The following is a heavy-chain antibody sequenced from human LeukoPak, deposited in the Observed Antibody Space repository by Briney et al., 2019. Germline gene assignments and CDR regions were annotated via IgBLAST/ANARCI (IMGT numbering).Heavy chain of an antibody. CDR2: IYTSGST. CDR1: GGSISSYY. D-gene: IGHD6-19*01. V-gene: IGHV4-4*07. J-gene: IGHJ4*02. CDR3: ARDFGSSGPPEPYYFDY. Sequence: SETLSLTCTVSGGSISSYYWSWLRQPAGKGLEWIGRIYTSGSTNYNPSLTSRVTMSVDTSKNQFSLKLSSVTAADTAVYYCARDFGSSGPPEPYYFDYWGQGTLVTVSS.